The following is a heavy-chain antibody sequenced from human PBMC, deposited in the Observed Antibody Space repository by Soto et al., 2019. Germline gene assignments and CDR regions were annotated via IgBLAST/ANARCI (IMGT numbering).Heavy chain of an antibody. CDR3: ARVRVDADDLFYFDS. CDR2: IYHSGGT. CDR1: GGSIDDYY. Sequence: QVQLQELGPGLVAPSDTLSLTCSVSGGSIDDYYWSWIRQPPGKGLEWVAFIYHSGGTDYSPSLQSRVSLSVDTSKNQFSLRLTSVTAADTAVYYCARVRVDADDLFYFDSWGEGTLVTVSS. J-gene: IGHJ4*02. V-gene: IGHV4-59*07. D-gene: IGHD3-3*01.